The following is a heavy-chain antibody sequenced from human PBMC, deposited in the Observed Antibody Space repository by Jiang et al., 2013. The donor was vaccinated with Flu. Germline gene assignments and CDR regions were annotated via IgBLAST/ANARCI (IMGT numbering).Heavy chain of an antibody. V-gene: IGHV3-23*01. Sequence: QLLESGGGLAQPGGSLRLSCAASGFTFSSYAMSWVRQAPGKGLEWVSAISGSGGSTYYADSVKGRFTISRDNSKNTLYLQMNSLRAEDTAVYYCAKDKVVGATDYYYGMDVWGQGTTVTVSS. CDR2: ISGSGGST. CDR1: GFTFSSYA. D-gene: IGHD1-26*01. J-gene: IGHJ6*02. CDR3: AKDKVVGATDYYYGMDV.